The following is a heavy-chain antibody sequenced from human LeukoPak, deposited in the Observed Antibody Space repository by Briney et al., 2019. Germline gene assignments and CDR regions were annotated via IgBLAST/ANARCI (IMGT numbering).Heavy chain of an antibody. J-gene: IGHJ4*02. CDR3: ARHSYGTFDY. CDR2: INHSGST. CDR1: GGSFSGYY. V-gene: IGHV4-34*01. Sequence: KPSETLSLTCAVYGGSFSGYYWSWIRQPPGKGLEWIGEINHSGSTNYNPSLKSRVTISVDTSKNQFSLRLSSVTAADTAVYYCARHSYGTFDYWGQGTLVTVSS. D-gene: IGHD5-18*01.